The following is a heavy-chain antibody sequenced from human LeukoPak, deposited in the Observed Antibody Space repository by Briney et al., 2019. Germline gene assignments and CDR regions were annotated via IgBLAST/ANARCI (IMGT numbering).Heavy chain of an antibody. CDR1: GYTFTGYG. CDR3: ARDRDVVVPAAISLPIDY. V-gene: IGHV1-18*01. Sequence: VASVKVSCKASGYTFTGYGISWVRQAPGQGLKWMGWISAYNGNTNYAQKLQGRVTMTTDTSTSTAYMELRSLRSDDTAVYYCARDRDVVVPAAISLPIDYWGQGTLVTVSS. J-gene: IGHJ4*02. CDR2: ISAYNGNT. D-gene: IGHD2-2*02.